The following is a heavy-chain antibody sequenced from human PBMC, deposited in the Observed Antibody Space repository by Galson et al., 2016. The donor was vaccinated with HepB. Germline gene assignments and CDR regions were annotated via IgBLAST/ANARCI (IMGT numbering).Heavy chain of an antibody. CDR3: ARDEYGTTSGMDV. V-gene: IGHV1-2*04. D-gene: IGHD4-17*01. CDR1: GYTFIGYY. J-gene: IGHJ6*02. CDR2: INPNSGGT. Sequence: SVKVSCKASGYTFIGYYIHWVRQVPGLGLEWMGWINPNSGGTTYSQKFQGWVTMTRDTSISTAYMELSRLRSDDTAVYYRARDEYGTTSGMDVWGQGTTVTVSS.